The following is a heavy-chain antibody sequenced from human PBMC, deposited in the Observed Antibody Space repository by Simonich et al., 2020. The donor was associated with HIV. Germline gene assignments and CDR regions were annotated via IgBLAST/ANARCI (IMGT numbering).Heavy chain of an antibody. J-gene: IGHJ4*02. CDR2: ISSSSSYI. CDR1: GFTFSSYS. D-gene: IGHD2-2*01. CDR3: ARDGRKGSSTSCSDY. V-gene: IGHV3-21*01. Sequence: EVQLVESGGGLVKPGGSLRLSCAASGFTFSSYSMNWVRQAPGKGLELVSYISSSSSYIYYADSVKGRFTISRDNAKNSLYLQMNSLRAEDTAVYYCARDGRKGSSTSCSDYWGQGTLVTVSS.